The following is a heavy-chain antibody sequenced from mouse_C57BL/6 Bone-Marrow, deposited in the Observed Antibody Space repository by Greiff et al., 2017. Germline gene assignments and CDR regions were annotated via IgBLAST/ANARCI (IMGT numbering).Heavy chain of an antibody. D-gene: IGHD2-2*01. V-gene: IGHV1-59*01. Sequence: QVQLQQPGAELVRPGTSVKLSCKASGYTFTSYWMHWVKQRPGQGLEWIGVIDPSDSYTNYNQKFKGKATLTGDTSSSTAYMQLSSLTSEDSAVYYCERERIYYGYDEVAYWGQGTLVTVSA. J-gene: IGHJ3*01. CDR3: ERERIYYGYDEVAY. CDR2: IDPSDSYT. CDR1: GYTFTSYW.